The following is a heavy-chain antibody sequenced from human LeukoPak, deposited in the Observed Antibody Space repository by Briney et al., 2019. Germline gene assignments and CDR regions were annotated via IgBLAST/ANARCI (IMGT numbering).Heavy chain of an antibody. CDR3: ARGSSSNGLDY. CDR2: IYASGST. Sequence: PSETLSLTCTVSGGSISGYYWSWIRQPAGKGLEWIGRIYASGSTNYNPSLQSRVTMSVDTSKSQFSLKLSSVTAADTAVYYCARGSSSNGLDYWGQGTLVTVPS. D-gene: IGHD6-6*01. V-gene: IGHV4-4*07. CDR1: GGSISGYY. J-gene: IGHJ4*02.